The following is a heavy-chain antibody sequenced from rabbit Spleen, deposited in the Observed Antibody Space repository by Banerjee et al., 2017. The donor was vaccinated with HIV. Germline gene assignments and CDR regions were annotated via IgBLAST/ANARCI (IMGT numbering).Heavy chain of an antibody. D-gene: IGHD1-1*01. V-gene: IGHV1S40*01. CDR1: GFSFSSRYY. J-gene: IGHJ4*01. CDR3: ARGASSSGYYSL. Sequence: QSLEESGGGLVQPEGSLTLTCTASGFSFSSRYYMCWVRQAPGKGLEWIGCIGSGATGNTYYASWAKGRFTISKTSSTTLTLQMTSLTAADTATYFCARGASSSGYYSLWGPGTLVTVS. CDR2: IGSGATGNT.